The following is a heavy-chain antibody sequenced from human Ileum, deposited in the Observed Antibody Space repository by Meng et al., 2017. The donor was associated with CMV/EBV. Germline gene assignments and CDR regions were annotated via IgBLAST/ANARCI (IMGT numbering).Heavy chain of an antibody. V-gene: IGHV3-21*01. D-gene: IGHD2-15*01. CDR2: ITTSSSYI. CDR1: GFTFSSYS. Sequence: GGSLRLSCAASGFTFSSYSMNWVRQAPGKGLEWVSSITTSSSYIFYADSVKGRFTTSRHNAKNSLYLQMNSLRADDTAVYYCARDLGDIVYDYYGMDVWGQGTTVTVSS. CDR3: ARDLGDIVYDYYGMDV. J-gene: IGHJ6*02.